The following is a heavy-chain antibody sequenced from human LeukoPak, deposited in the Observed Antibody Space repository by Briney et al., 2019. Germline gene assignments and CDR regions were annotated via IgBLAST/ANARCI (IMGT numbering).Heavy chain of an antibody. D-gene: IGHD3-16*02. J-gene: IGHJ4*02. CDR1: GGSFSGYY. CDR3: ARGPRRYDYVWGSYRYTFFGY. CDR2: INHSGST. V-gene: IGHV4-34*01. Sequence: PSETLSLTCAVYGGSFSGYYWSWIRQPPGKGLEWIGEINHSGSTNYNPSLKSRVTISVDTSKNQFSLKLSSVTAADTAVYYCARGPRRYDYVWGSYRYTFFGYWGQGTLVTVSS.